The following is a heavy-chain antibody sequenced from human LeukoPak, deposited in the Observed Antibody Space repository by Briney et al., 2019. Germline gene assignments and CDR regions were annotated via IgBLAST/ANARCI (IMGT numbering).Heavy chain of an antibody. CDR2: INAGNGST. D-gene: IGHD4/OR15-4a*01. CDR3: ARRDYFTIDY. Sequence: ASVKVSCKASGYTFTSYAMHWVRQAPGQRLEWMGWINAGNGSTKYSQKFQGRVTITRDTSASTAYMELSSLRSEDTAVYYCARRDYFTIDYWGQGTLVTVSS. V-gene: IGHV1-3*01. J-gene: IGHJ4*02. CDR1: GYTFTSYA.